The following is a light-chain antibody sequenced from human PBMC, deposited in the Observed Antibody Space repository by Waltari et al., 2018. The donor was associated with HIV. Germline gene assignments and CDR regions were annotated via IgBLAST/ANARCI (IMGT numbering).Light chain of an antibody. CDR2: GNS. CDR3: QSYDSSLSNWV. CDR1: SSNIGAGYA. V-gene: IGLV1-40*01. Sequence: SVLPQPPSVSRSPEQTVTIPCTGSSSNIGAGYAVHWYQQLPGTAPKHLIYGNSNRPSGVPDRFSGSKSGTSASLAITGLQPDDETDYYCQSYDSSLSNWVFGGGTKLTVL. J-gene: IGLJ3*02.